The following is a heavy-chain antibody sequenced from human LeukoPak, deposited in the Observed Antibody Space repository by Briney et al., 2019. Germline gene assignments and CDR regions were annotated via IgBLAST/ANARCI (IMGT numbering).Heavy chain of an antibody. CDR3: AAKQGTRSDFDY. D-gene: IGHD1-14*01. Sequence: PGGSLRLSCAASGFTFSSYEMNWVRQAPGKGLEWVSYISSSGSTTYYSDSVKGRFTISRDNAKNSLFLQMNSLRAEDTALYYCAAKQGTRSDFDYWGQGTLVTVSS. J-gene: IGHJ4*02. CDR2: ISSSGSTT. V-gene: IGHV3-48*03. CDR1: GFTFSSYE.